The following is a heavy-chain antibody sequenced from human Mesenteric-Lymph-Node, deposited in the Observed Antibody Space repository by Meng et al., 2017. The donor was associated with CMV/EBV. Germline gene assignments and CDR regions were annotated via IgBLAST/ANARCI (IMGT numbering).Heavy chain of an antibody. CDR2: INSGSDYI. Sequence: GGSLRLSCAASGFIFRGYSMNWVRQAPGKGLEWVSSINSGSDYIYYGDSVRGRFTISRDNARNSLYLQMTSLRAEDTAVYYCARGRVYQLPGINSYFYSLDVWGQGTTVTVSS. J-gene: IGHJ6*02. CDR3: ARGRVYQLPGINSYFYSLDV. D-gene: IGHD2-2*01. V-gene: IGHV3-21*01. CDR1: GFIFRGYS.